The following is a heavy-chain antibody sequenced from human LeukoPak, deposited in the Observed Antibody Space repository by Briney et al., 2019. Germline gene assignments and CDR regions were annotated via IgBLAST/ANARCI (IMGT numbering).Heavy chain of an antibody. D-gene: IGHD2-15*01. Sequence: GGSLRLSCAASGFTFSSAWMNWVREAPGKGLEWVSAISTSGDSTYYADSVKGRFTISRDNSKNTLYLQMNSLRAEDTAVYYCAKEQQGFCSGGSCYSGLDYWGQGTLVTVSS. CDR3: AKEQQGFCSGGSCYSGLDY. J-gene: IGHJ4*02. CDR2: ISTSGDST. CDR1: GFTFSSAW. V-gene: IGHV3-23*01.